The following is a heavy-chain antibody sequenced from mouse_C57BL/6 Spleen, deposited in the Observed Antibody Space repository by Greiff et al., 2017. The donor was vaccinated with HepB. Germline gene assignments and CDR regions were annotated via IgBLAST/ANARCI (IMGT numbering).Heavy chain of an antibody. V-gene: IGHV1-4*01. CDR2: INPSSGYT. D-gene: IGHD2-3*01. CDR1: GYTFTSYT. Sequence: VQLQQPGAELARPGASVKMSCKASGYTFTSYTMHWVKQRPGQGLEWIGYINPSSGYTKYNQKFKDKATLTADKSSSTAYMQLSSLTSEDSAVYYCARESLDDYYGFDYWGQGTTLTVSS. CDR3: ARESLDDYYGFDY. J-gene: IGHJ2*01.